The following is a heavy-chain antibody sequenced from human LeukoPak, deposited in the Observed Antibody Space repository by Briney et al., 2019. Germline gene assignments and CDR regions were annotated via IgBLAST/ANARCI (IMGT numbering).Heavy chain of an antibody. CDR3: ARENYCTNGVCWAFDP. J-gene: IGHJ5*02. CDR1: GGSISSSDYY. Sequence: PSETLSLTCTVSGGSISSSDYYWGWLRQPPGTGLEWIGNIYYTGSSSYNSSLKSRVTISVDTSKKQFSLQLRSVTAADTAVYYCARENYCTNGVCWAFDPWGQGTLVTVSS. CDR2: IYYTGSS. V-gene: IGHV4-39*07. D-gene: IGHD2-8*01.